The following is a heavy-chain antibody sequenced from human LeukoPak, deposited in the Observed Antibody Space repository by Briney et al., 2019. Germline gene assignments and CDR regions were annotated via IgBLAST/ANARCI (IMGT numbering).Heavy chain of an antibody. CDR1: GFTFSSYG. CDR3: ARAGGWSRHYYYMDV. CDR2: IWYDGSNK. Sequence: GGSLRLSCAASGFTFSSYGMHWVRQAPGKGLEWVAVIWYDGSNKYYADSVKGRFTISRDNSKNTLYLQMNSLRAEDTAVYYCARAGGWSRHYYYMDVWGKGTTVTVSS. V-gene: IGHV3-33*01. J-gene: IGHJ6*03. D-gene: IGHD6-19*01.